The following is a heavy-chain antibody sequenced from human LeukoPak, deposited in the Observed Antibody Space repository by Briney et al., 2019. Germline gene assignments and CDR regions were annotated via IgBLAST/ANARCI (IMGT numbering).Heavy chain of an antibody. Sequence: SETLSLTCAVYGGSFSGYYWSWIRQPPGKGLEWIGEINHSGSTNYNSSLKSRVTISVDTSKNQFSLNLSSVTAADTAVYYCARDTPGESSGISSLDYWGQGTLVTVSS. CDR2: INHSGST. J-gene: IGHJ4*02. D-gene: IGHD3-10*01. CDR1: GGSFSGYY. CDR3: ARDTPGESSGISSLDY. V-gene: IGHV4-34*01.